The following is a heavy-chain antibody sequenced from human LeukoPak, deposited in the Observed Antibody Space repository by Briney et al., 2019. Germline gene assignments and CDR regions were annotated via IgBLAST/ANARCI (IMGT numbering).Heavy chain of an antibody. V-gene: IGHV4-61*02. Sequence: SETLSLTCTVSGGSISSGSYYWSWIRQPAGKGLEWIGRIYTSGSTNYNPSLKSRVTISVDTSKNQFSLKLSSVTAADTAVYYCARDSRRRVVPAADDAFDIWGQGTMVTVSS. CDR1: GGSISSGSYY. CDR2: IYTSGST. D-gene: IGHD2-2*01. CDR3: ARDSRRRVVPAADDAFDI. J-gene: IGHJ3*02.